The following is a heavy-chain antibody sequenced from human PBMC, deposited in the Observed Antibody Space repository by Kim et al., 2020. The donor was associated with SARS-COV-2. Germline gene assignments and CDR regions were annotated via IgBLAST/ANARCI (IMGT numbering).Heavy chain of an antibody. V-gene: IGHV4-31*02. CDR3: AIARHGNYDD. J-gene: IGHJ4*02. CDR2: SS. Sequence: SSYYNPSLMRRVTIPVDASKNQFSLKLSSVTGADTAVYYCAIARHGNYDDWGQGTLVTVSS. D-gene: IGHD1-1*01.